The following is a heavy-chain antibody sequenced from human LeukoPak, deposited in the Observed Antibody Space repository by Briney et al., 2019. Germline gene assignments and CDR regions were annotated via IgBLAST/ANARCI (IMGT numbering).Heavy chain of an antibody. D-gene: IGHD1-7*01. CDR2: IYTSGST. CDR1: GGSISSGSYY. Sequence: SQTLSLTCTVSGGSISSGSYYWSWIRQPAGKGLEWIGRIYTSGSTNYNPSLKSRVTMSVDTSKNQFSLKLSSVTAADTAVYYCAREGITGTTEWFDPWGQGTLVTVSS. CDR3: AREGITGTTEWFDP. J-gene: IGHJ5*02. V-gene: IGHV4-61*02.